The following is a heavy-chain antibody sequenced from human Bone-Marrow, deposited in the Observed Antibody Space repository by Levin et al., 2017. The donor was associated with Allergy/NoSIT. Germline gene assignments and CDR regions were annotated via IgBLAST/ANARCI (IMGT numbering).Heavy chain of an antibody. D-gene: IGHD1-26*01. CDR3: ARDIHSGSYLPGYYFDY. CDR2: IIPIFGTA. CDR1: GGTFSSYA. Sequence: SVKVSCKASGGTFSSYAISWVRQAPGQGLEWMGGIIPIFGTANYAQKFQGRVTITADESTSTAYMELSSLRSEDTAVYYCARDIHSGSYLPGYYFDYWGQGTLVTVSS. V-gene: IGHV1-69*13. J-gene: IGHJ4*02.